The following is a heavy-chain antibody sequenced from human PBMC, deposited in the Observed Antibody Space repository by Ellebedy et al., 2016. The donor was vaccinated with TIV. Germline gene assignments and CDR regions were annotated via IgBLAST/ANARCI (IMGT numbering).Heavy chain of an antibody. CDR3: AKPLTTTPSTELAY. D-gene: IGHD1-14*01. J-gene: IGHJ4*02. CDR2: ISYDGVDM. Sequence: PGGSLRLSCAASGFTFGHYGMHWVRQAPGKGLEWVAVISYDGVDMFYADSVKGRFTISRDNYKNTLFLQMNSLRDEDTAVYYCAKPLTTTPSTELAYWGQGTLVTVSS. V-gene: IGHV3-30*18. CDR1: GFTFGHYG.